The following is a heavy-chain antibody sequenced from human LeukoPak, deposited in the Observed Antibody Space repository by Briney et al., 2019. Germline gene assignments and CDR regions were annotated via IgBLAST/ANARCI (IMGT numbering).Heavy chain of an antibody. CDR3: AIVHYVFWSGHYAGDAVDI. V-gene: IGHV4-4*07. CDR2: IYTSGST. CDR1: GGSISRYY. D-gene: IGHD3-3*01. Sequence: PSETLSLTCPVSGGSISRYYWSLFGQPAGKGLEWIGRIYTSGSTNYNPSLKSRVTMSVDTSKNQFSLKLSSVTAADTAVYYCAIVHYVFWSGHYAGDAVDIWGQGTMVTVSS. J-gene: IGHJ3*02.